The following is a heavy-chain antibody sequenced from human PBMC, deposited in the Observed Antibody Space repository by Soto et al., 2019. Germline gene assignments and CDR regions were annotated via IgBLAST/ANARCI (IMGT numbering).Heavy chain of an antibody. J-gene: IGHJ6*02. Sequence: QVQLVQSGAEVKKPGSSVKVSCKASGGTFSSYAMSWVRQAPGQGLEWMGGIIPIFGTANYAQKFQGRVTITADESTSTAYMELSSLRSEDTAVYYCARTCSGGSCYYYYGMDAWGQGTTVTVSS. D-gene: IGHD2-15*01. V-gene: IGHV1-69*12. CDR1: GGTFSSYA. CDR2: IIPIFGTA. CDR3: ARTCSGGSCYYYYGMDA.